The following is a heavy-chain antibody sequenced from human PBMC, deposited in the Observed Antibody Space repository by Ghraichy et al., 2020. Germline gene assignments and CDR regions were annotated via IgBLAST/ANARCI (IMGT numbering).Heavy chain of an antibody. CDR3: ARGYWYFDL. CDR1: GGSFSGYY. J-gene: IGHJ2*01. Sequence: SETLSLTCAVYGGSFSGYYWSWIRQPPGKGLEWIGEINHSGSTNYNPSLKSRVTISVDTSKNQFSLKLSSVTAADTAVYYCARGYWYFDLWGRGTLVTVSS. V-gene: IGHV4-34*01. CDR2: INHSGST.